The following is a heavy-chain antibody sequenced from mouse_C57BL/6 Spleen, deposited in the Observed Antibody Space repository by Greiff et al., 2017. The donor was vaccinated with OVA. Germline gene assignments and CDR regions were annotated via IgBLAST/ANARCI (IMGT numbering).Heavy chain of an antibody. J-gene: IGHJ1*03. D-gene: IGHD2-4*01. CDR1: GYTFTSYW. CDR3: TRGERGGYDYEWYFDV. CDR2: IYPGNSDT. V-gene: IGHV1-5*01. Sequence: EVQLQQSGTVLARPGASVKMSCKTSGYTFTSYWMHWVKQRPGQGLEWIGAIYPGNSDTSYNQKFKGKAKLTAVTSASTAYMELSSLTNEDSAVYYCTRGERGGYDYEWYFDVWGTGTTVTVSS.